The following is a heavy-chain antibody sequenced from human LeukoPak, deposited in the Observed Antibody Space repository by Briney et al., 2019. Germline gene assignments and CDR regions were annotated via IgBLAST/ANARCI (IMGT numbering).Heavy chain of an antibody. D-gene: IGHD6-19*01. J-gene: IGHJ6*02. CDR3: LLDSSGWYSSYYYYGMDV. CDR2: MNPNSGNT. Sequence: GASVKVSCKASGYTFTSYDINWVRQATGQGLEWMGWMNPNSGNTGCAQKFQGRVTMTRNTSISTAYMELSSLRSEDTAVYYCLLDSSGWYSSYYYYGMDVWGQGTTVTVSS. CDR1: GYTFTSYD. V-gene: IGHV1-8*01.